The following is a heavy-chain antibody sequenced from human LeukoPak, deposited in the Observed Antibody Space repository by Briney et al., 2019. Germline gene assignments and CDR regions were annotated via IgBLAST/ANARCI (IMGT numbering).Heavy chain of an antibody. D-gene: IGHD1-26*01. V-gene: IGHV4-61*02. CDR1: GGSISSGSYY. CDR2: IYTSGST. Sequence: NPSETLSLTCTVSGGSISSGSYYWSWIRQPAGKGLEWIGPIYTSGSTNYNPSLKSRVTISVDTSKNQFSLKLSSVTAADTAVYYCARVLGSYYGHYYMDVWGKGTTVTVSS. J-gene: IGHJ6*03. CDR3: ARVLGSYYGHYYMDV.